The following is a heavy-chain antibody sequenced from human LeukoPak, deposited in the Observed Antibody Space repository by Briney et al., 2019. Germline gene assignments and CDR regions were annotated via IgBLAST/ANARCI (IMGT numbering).Heavy chain of an antibody. CDR1: GGTFSSYA. Sequence: SVKVSCKASGGTFSSYAISWVRQAPGQGLEWMGGIIPIFGTANYAQKFQGRVTITADESTSTAYMELSSLRSEDTAVYYCARGKSVAMVRGVNNHPIDYWGQGTLVTVSS. D-gene: IGHD3-10*01. J-gene: IGHJ4*02. V-gene: IGHV1-69*13. CDR3: ARGKSVAMVRGVNNHPIDY. CDR2: IIPIFGTA.